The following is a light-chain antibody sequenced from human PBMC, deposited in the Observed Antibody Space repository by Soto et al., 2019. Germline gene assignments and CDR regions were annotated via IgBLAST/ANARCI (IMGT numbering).Light chain of an antibody. CDR3: SSYVGTYCLL. J-gene: IGLJ2*01. CDR2: DVS. Sequence: QSALTQPRSVSGSPGQSVTISCTGTSSDVGNYNYVSWYRHHPGKAPKVLIYDVSKRPSGVPDRFSGSKSGYTAFLTVSGLQAEDEADYYCSSYVGTYCLLFGGGTMVTVL. V-gene: IGLV2-11*01. CDR1: SSDVGNYNY.